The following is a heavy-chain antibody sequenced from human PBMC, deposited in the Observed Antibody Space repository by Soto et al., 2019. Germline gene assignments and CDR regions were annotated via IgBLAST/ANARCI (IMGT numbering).Heavy chain of an antibody. CDR2: IYPGDSDT. Sequence: GESLKISCKGSGYSFTSXXXGXXRQMPGKGLEWMGTIYPGDSDTRYSPSFQGQVTISADKSISTAYLQWSSLKASDTAMYYCARPIAVGLVGALDYWGQGTLVTVSS. D-gene: IGHD3-9*01. CDR3: ARPIAVGLVGALDY. V-gene: IGHV5-51*01. J-gene: IGHJ4*02. CDR1: GYSFTSXX.